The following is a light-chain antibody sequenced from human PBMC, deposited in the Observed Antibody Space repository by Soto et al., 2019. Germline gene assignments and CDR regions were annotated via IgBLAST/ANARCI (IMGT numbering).Light chain of an antibody. CDR2: GTT. CDR1: PSNIGAGFD. CDR3: QSYDTSLSGAWV. Sequence: QSVLTQPPSVSGAPGQRITISCTGSPSNIGAGFDVHWYQQFPGTAPKLLIYGTTSRPSGVPDRFSGSQSGTSASLVITGLQAGDEADYYCQSYDTSLSGAWVFGGGTKVTVL. V-gene: IGLV1-40*01. J-gene: IGLJ3*02.